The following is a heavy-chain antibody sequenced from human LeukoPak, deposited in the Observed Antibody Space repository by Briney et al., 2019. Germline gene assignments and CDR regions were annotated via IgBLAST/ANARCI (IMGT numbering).Heavy chain of an antibody. Sequence: ASVKVSCKASGGTFSSYAISWVRQAPGQGLEWMGWMNPNSGNTGYAQKFQGRVTMTRNTSISTAYMELSSLRSEDTAVYYCARLPLPSEIAHWGQGTLVTVSS. J-gene: IGHJ4*02. CDR1: GGTFSSYA. V-gene: IGHV1-8*02. CDR2: MNPNSGNT. D-gene: IGHD6-13*01. CDR3: ARLPLPSEIAH.